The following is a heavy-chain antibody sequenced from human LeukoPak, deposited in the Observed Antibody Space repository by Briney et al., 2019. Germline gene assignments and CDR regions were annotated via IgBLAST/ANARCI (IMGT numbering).Heavy chain of an antibody. J-gene: IGHJ4*02. CDR1: GLTVNDNY. CDR3: ARANPVYGDFDY. D-gene: IGHD4-17*01. CDR2: IFPDGQT. V-gene: IGHV3-53*01. Sequence: GGSLRLSCALSGLTVNDNYMIWVRQAPGKGLEWVSLIFPDGQTYYADFVQGRFSISRDMSRNILFLDMSSLRAEDTAVFFCARANPVYGDFDYWGQGTLVTVSS.